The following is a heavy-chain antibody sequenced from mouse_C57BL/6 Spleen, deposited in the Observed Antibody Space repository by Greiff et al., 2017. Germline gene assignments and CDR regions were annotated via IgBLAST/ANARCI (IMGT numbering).Heavy chain of an antibody. Sequence: LQESGPELVKPGASVKLSCKASGYTFTTYDINWVKQRPGQGLEWIGWIYPRDGSTKYNEKLKGKATLTVDTSSSTAYMELHSLTSEDSAVYFCARGGRLDYWGQGTTLTVSS. CDR3: ARGGRLDY. CDR2: IYPRDGST. V-gene: IGHV1-85*01. J-gene: IGHJ2*01. D-gene: IGHD1-1*01. CDR1: GYTFTTYD.